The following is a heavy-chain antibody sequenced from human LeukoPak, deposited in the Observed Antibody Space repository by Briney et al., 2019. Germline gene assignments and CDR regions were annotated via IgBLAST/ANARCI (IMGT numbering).Heavy chain of an antibody. D-gene: IGHD6-13*01. V-gene: IGHV1-69*05. CDR3: ARTAIAAAGTTYYYYYMDV. CDR1: GGTFSSYA. CDR2: IIPIFGTA. J-gene: IGHJ6*03. Sequence: SVTVSCKASGGTFSSYAISWVRQAPGQGLEWMGGIIPIFGTANYAQKFQGRVTITRNTSISTAYMELSSLRSEDTAVYYCARTAIAAAGTTYYYYYMDVWGKGTTVTVSS.